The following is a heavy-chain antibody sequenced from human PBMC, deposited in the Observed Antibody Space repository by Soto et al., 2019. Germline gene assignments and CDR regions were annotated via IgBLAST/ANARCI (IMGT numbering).Heavy chain of an antibody. J-gene: IGHJ3*02. CDR2: IIPIFGTA. D-gene: IGHD3-22*01. V-gene: IGHV1-69*13. Sequence: ASVKVSCKASGGTFSSYAISWVRQAPGQGLEWMGGIIPIFGTANYAQKFQGRVTITADESTSTAYMELSSLRSEDTAVYYCATTATYYDSKVNPPDAFDIWGQGTMVTVSS. CDR1: GGTFSSYA. CDR3: ATTATYYDSKVNPPDAFDI.